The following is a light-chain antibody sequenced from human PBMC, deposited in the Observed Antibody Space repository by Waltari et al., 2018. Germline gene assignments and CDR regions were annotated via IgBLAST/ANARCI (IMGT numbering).Light chain of an antibody. V-gene: IGKV3-11*01. J-gene: IGKJ4*01. CDR3: QQRSTWPILT. Sequence: EIVLTQSPATLSLSPGERPTLPCRASQSVSSYLGWYQQKPGQDPRLLIYDAATRATGVPGRFSGSGSGTDFTLTISSLEPEDFAIYYCQQRSTWPILTFGGGTKVEIK. CDR2: DAA. CDR1: QSVSSY.